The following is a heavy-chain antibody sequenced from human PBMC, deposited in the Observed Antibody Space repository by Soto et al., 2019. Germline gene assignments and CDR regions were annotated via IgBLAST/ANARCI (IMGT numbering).Heavy chain of an antibody. CDR1: GGSISSGGTGSY. J-gene: IGHJ4*02. CDR2: IYYTGNT. V-gene: IGHV4-31*03. Sequence: QVQLQESGPGLVKSSQTLSLTCTVSGGSISSGGTGSYWTWIRQLPGKGLEWIGYIYYTGNTYYNPSLKSRPTISIDTSENQFSLKLTSVTAADTAVYFCVSGHDAYKVRYWGQGTLVTVSS. D-gene: IGHD1-1*01. CDR3: VSGHDAYKVRY.